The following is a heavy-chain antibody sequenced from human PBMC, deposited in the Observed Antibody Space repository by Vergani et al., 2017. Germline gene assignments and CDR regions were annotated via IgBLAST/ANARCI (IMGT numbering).Heavy chain of an antibody. D-gene: IGHD4-17*01. CDR3: AKDILDGDYDTSDAFDI. J-gene: IGHJ3*02. Sequence: EVQLVESGGGLVQPGRSLRLSCVASGFTFDDYAMHWVRQAPGKGLEWVSGISWNSGSIGYADSVKGRFTISRDNDKNSLYLQMNSLRAEDTALYYCAKDILDGDYDTSDAFDIWGQGTMVTVSS. CDR1: GFTFDDYA. CDR2: ISWNSGSI. V-gene: IGHV3-9*01.